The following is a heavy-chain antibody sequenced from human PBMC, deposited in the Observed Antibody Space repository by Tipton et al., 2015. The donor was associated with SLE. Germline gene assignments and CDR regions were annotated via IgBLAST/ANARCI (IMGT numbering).Heavy chain of an antibody. V-gene: IGHV3-30*04. CDR1: GFTFSSYA. Sequence: SLRLSCAASGFTFSSYAMHWVRQAPGKGLEWVAVISYDGSNKYYADSVKGRFTISRDNSKNTLYLQMNSLRAEDTAVYYCARDRVWSGYYPLFDYWGQGTLVTVSS. CDR2: ISYDGSNK. J-gene: IGHJ4*02. CDR3: ARDRVWSGYYPLFDY. D-gene: IGHD3-3*01.